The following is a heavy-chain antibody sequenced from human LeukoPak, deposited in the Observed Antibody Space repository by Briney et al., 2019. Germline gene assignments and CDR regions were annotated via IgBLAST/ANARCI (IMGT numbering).Heavy chain of an antibody. J-gene: IGHJ6*02. D-gene: IGHD2-2*01. CDR2: INHSGST. Sequence: SETLSLTCAVYGGSFSGYYWSWIRQPPGKGLEWIGEINHSGSTNYNPSLKSRVTMSVDTSKNQFSLKLSSVTAADTAVYYCARGVCSSTSCPGYGMDVWGQGTTVTVSS. V-gene: IGHV4-34*01. CDR3: ARGVCSSTSCPGYGMDV. CDR1: GGSFSGYY.